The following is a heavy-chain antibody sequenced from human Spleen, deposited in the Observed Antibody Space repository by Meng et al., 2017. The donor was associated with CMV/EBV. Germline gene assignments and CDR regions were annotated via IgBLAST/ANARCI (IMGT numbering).Heavy chain of an antibody. Sequence: GGSLRLSCAATGFTFNKYTMNWVRQAPGKGLERVSSISTRSSYIYYADSVKGRFTISRDNAMNSLYLQMNSLRAEATAVYYCARDEETLFGVAPNGMDVWGQGTTVTVSS. CDR3: ARDEETLFGVAPNGMDV. D-gene: IGHD3-3*01. CDR1: GFTFNKYT. J-gene: IGHJ6*02. V-gene: IGHV3-21*01. CDR2: ISTRSSYI.